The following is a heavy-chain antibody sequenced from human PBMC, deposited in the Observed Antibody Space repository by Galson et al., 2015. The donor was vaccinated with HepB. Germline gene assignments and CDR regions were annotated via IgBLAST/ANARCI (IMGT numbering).Heavy chain of an antibody. CDR1: GFTFSSYA. V-gene: IGHV3-23*01. D-gene: IGHD3-10*01. Sequence: SLRLSCAASGFTFSSYAMSWVRQAPGKGLEWVSAISGSGGSTYYADSVKGRFTISRDNSKNTLYLQMNSLRAEDTAVYYCAKYGSGSYYKDYYYYYYGMDVWGQGTTVTVSS. J-gene: IGHJ6*02. CDR3: AKYGSGSYYKDYYYYYYGMDV. CDR2: ISGSGGST.